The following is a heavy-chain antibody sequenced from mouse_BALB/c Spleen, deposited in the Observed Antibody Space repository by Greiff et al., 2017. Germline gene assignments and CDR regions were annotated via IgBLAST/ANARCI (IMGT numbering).Heavy chain of an antibody. D-gene: IGHD6-1*01. CDR2: IDPANGNT. J-gene: IGHJ4*01. V-gene: IGHV14-3*02. Sequence: EVKLMESGAELVKPGASVKLSCTASGFNIKDTYMHWVKQRPEQGLEWIGRIDPANGNTKYDPKFQGKATITADTSSNTAYLQLSSLTSEDTAVYYCARQLAYYYAMDYWGQGTSVTVSA. CDR3: ARQLAYYYAMDY. CDR1: GFNIKDTY.